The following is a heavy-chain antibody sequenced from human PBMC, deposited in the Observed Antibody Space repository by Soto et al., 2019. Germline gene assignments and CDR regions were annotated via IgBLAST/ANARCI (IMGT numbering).Heavy chain of an antibody. CDR3: AKRRGDYTWIDY. V-gene: IGHV3-23*01. J-gene: IGHJ4*02. CDR2: ISGSGGST. Sequence: GGSLRLSCAASGFTFSSYAMSWVRQAPGKGLEWVSAISGSGGSTYYADSVKGRFTIFRDNSKNTLYLQMNSLRAEDTAVYYCAKRRGDYTWIDYWGQGTLVTVSS. D-gene: IGHD1-1*01. CDR1: GFTFSSYA.